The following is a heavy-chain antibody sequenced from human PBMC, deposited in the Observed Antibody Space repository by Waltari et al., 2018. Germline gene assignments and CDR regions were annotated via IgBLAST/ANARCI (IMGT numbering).Heavy chain of an antibody. Sequence: QVQLQQWGAGLLGPSETLSLTCAVYGASFSDYSWGWVRQPPGKGLEWIGQIRHPGSTNYTPSLKSRVTISIDTPRSQFSLRLSSVTAADTALYFCTRGGNYDFWSHRPFVDPWGQGTLVTVSS. CDR1: GASFSDYS. CDR2: IRHPGST. D-gene: IGHD3-3*01. V-gene: IGHV4-34*01. J-gene: IGHJ5*02. CDR3: TRGGNYDFWSHRPFVDP.